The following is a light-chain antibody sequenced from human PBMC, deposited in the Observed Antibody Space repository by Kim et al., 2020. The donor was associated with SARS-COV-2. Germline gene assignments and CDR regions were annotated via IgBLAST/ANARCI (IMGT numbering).Light chain of an antibody. J-gene: IGLJ1*01. Sequence: SYELTQPPSVSVSPGQTASITCSGDKLGDKYACWYQQKPGQSPVLVIYQDIKRPSGIPERFSGSNSGNTATLTITGTQPMDEAVYYCQAWDSSTASYVFG. CDR3: QAWDSSTASYV. V-gene: IGLV3-1*01. CDR1: KLGDKY. CDR2: QDI.